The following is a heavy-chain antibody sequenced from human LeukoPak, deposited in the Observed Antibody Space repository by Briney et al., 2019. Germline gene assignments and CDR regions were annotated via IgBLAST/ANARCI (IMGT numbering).Heavy chain of an antibody. CDR3: AKGGVSSGFKRPYYFDY. D-gene: IGHD6-19*01. J-gene: IGHJ4*02. CDR1: GFTFSSYA. Sequence: GGSLRLSCAASGFTFSSYAMSWVGQAPGKGLEWVSGISGSGGSTYYADSVKGRFTISRDNSKNTLYLQLNSLRAEDTAVYYCAKGGVSSGFKRPYYFDYWGQGTLVTVSS. V-gene: IGHV3-23*01. CDR2: ISGSGGST.